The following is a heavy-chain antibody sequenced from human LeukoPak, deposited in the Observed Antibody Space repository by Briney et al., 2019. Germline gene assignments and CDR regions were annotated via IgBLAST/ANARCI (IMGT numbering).Heavy chain of an antibody. CDR1: GYTFTSYG. J-gene: IGHJ4*02. CDR3: ARDPPRIAVAGTQGDY. V-gene: IGHV1-18*01. Sequence: GASVKVSCKASGYTFTSYGISWVRQAPGQGLEWMGWISAYNGNTNYAQKLQGRVTMTTDTSTSTAYMELRSLRSDDTAVYYCARDPPRIAVAGTQGDYWGQGTLVTVSS. CDR2: ISAYNGNT. D-gene: IGHD6-19*01.